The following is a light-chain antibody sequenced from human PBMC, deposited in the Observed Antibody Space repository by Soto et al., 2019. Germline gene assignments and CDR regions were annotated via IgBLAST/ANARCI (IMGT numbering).Light chain of an antibody. CDR2: EVS. Sequence: QSALTQPASVSGSPGQSITISCTGTSSDVGYYNYVSWYQQHPGKAPKLMIYEVSKRPSGVPDRFSGSKSDNTASLTVSGLQAEDEADYYCTSYAGSNNFVVFGGGTKLTVL. V-gene: IGLV2-8*01. J-gene: IGLJ2*01. CDR3: TSYAGSNNFVV. CDR1: SSDVGYYNY.